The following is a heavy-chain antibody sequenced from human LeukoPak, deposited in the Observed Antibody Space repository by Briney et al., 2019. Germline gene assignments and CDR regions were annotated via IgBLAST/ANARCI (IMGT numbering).Heavy chain of an antibody. D-gene: IGHD3-10*01. CDR3: ARAKPKNMVRGLIMRRESRYYFDY. V-gene: IGHV1-18*01. Sequence: ASVKVSCKASGYTFSTSGITWVRQAPGQGLEWMGWISPYNGNTKSAQKFQGRVTMTTDTSTSTAYMELRSLRAEDTAVYYCARAKPKNMVRGLIMRRESRYYFDYWGQGTLVTVSS. CDR1: GYTFSTSG. CDR2: ISPYNGNT. J-gene: IGHJ4*02.